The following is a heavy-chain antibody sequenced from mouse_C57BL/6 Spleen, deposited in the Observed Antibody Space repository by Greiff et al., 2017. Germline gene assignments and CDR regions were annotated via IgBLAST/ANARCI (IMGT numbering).Heavy chain of an antibody. D-gene: IGHD1-1*01. CDR1: GFTFSDYG. CDR3: ARRYYYGSEGYYFDY. CDR2: SSSGSSTI. Sequence: EVQVVESGGGLVKPGGSLKLSCAASGFTFSDYGMHWVRQAPEKGLEWVAYSSSGSSTIYYADTVKGRFTISRDNAKNTLFLQMTSLRSEDTAMYYCARRYYYGSEGYYFDYWGQGTTLTVSS. J-gene: IGHJ2*01. V-gene: IGHV5-17*01.